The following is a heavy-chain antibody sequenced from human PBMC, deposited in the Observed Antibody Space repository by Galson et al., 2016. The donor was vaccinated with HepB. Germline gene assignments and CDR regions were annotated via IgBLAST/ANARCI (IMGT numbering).Heavy chain of an antibody. CDR1: GFTFSNYA. J-gene: IGHJ4*02. CDR3: SRVVGLDYDFWSGYPDFDD. D-gene: IGHD3-3*01. V-gene: IGHV3-49*03. Sequence: SLRLSCAASGFTFSNYAMSWFRQAPGKGLEWVGFIRSNSYGGTTEYAASARGTFTISRDDSKNIAFLQLNSLKTEDTAVYYCSRVVGLDYDFWSGYPDFDDWGQGALVTVSS. CDR2: IRSNSYGGTT.